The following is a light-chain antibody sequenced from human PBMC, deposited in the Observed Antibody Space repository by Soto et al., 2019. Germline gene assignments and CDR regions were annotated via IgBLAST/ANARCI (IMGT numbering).Light chain of an antibody. V-gene: IGLV7-46*01. CDR3: LLSYNGPYV. J-gene: IGLJ1*01. Sequence: QGVVTQEPSLTVSPGGTVTLTCGSSTGTVTSGHYPYWFQQKPGQAPRTLIYDTVKKHSWTPARFSGSLLGGKAALTLSGAQPEDEADYYCLLSYNGPYVFGLGTKVTVL. CDR2: DTV. CDR1: TGTVTSGHY.